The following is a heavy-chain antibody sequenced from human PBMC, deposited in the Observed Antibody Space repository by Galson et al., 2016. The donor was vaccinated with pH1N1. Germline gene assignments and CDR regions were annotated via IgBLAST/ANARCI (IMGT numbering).Heavy chain of an antibody. CDR2: IKQDGTEK. J-gene: IGHJ4*02. CDR3: VRAIGAKSAY. Sequence: SLRLSCAASGFSFSSYWMSWVRQAPGKGLEWVSNIKQDGTEKYYVASVKGRFTISRDNAKNSLYLQMNSLRVEETAVYYCVRAIGAKSAYWGQGTLVTVSS. CDR1: GFSFSSYW. V-gene: IGHV3-7*04. D-gene: IGHD4/OR15-4a*01.